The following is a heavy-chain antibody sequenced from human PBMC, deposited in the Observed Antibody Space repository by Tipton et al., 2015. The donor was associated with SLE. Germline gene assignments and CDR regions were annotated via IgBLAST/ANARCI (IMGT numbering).Heavy chain of an antibody. CDR2: INHSGST. Sequence: TLSLTCAVYGGSFSGYYWSWIRQPPGKGLEWIGEINHSGSTNYNPSLKSRVTISVDTSKNQFSLKLNSVTAADTAVYYCARSYGEGDFDYWGQGTLVTVSS. CDR1: GGSFSGYY. V-gene: IGHV4-34*01. D-gene: IGHD4-17*01. J-gene: IGHJ4*02. CDR3: ARSYGEGDFDY.